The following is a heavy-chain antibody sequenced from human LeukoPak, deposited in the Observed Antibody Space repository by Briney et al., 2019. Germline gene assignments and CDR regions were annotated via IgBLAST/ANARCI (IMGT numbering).Heavy chain of an antibody. J-gene: IGHJ6*03. CDR3: ASFGDQPTQYYYYYMDV. Sequence: GGSLRLSCEASGFTFGIYTMSWLRQAPGKGLEWVSCVSGTSSYIYYADSLKGRFTISRDNAKNSLYLQMNSLRAEDTAVYYCASFGDQPTQYYYYYMDVWGKGTTVTVSS. V-gene: IGHV3-21*01. D-gene: IGHD4-17*01. CDR1: GFTFGIYT. CDR2: VSGTSSYI.